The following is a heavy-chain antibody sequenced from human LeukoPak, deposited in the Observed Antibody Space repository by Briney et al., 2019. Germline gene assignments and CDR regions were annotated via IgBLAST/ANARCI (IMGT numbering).Heavy chain of an antibody. V-gene: IGHV1-18*01. Sequence: ASVNVSCKASGYTFTSNGISWVRQAPGQGLEWMGWISVHNGNKNYAQKFQGRVTMTTETSTSTAYMELRSLRSDDTAVYYCAGDRGYYYDRSGYDGFDIWGQGTMVTVSS. CDR3: AGDRGYYYDRSGYDGFDI. CDR1: GYTFTSNG. D-gene: IGHD3-22*01. CDR2: ISVHNGNK. J-gene: IGHJ3*02.